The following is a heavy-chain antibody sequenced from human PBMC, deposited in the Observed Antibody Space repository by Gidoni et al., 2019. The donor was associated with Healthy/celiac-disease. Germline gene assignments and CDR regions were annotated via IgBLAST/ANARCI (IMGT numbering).Heavy chain of an antibody. CDR2: ISYDGSNK. D-gene: IGHD4-17*01. CDR3: AKAADYGDYVPFDY. J-gene: IGHJ4*02. Sequence: QVQLVESGGGVVQPGGSLRLSCAASGFPFSSYGMHWVRQAPGKGLEWVAVISYDGSNKYYADSVKGRFTISRDNSKNTLYLQMNSLRAEDTAVYYCAKAADYGDYVPFDYWGQGTLVTVSS. V-gene: IGHV3-30*18. CDR1: GFPFSSYG.